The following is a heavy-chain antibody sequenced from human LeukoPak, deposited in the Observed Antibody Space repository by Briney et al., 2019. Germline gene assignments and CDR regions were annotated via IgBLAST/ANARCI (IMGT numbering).Heavy chain of an antibody. D-gene: IGHD5-18*01. Sequence: SCKASGYTFTGYYMHWVRQAPGQGLEWIGRINTSGSTNYNPSLESRVTMSVDTSKNQFSLKLSSVTAADTAVYFCARSRGTTMVTRFDYWGQGTLVTVSS. CDR1: GYTFTGYY. CDR2: INTSGST. CDR3: ARSRGTTMVTRFDY. J-gene: IGHJ4*02. V-gene: IGHV4-4*07.